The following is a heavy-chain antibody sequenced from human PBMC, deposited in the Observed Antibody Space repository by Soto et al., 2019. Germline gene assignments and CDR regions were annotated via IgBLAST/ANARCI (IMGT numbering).Heavy chain of an antibody. Sequence: KTSETLSLTCAVYGGSFSVYYWSWIRQPPGKGLEWIGEINHSGSTNYNPSLKSRVTISVDTSKNQFSLKLSSVTAADTAVYYCARGGIAAPRRRDAFDIWGQGTMVTVSS. CDR3: ARGGIAAPRRRDAFDI. J-gene: IGHJ3*02. D-gene: IGHD6-13*01. V-gene: IGHV4-34*01. CDR1: GGSFSVYY. CDR2: INHSGST.